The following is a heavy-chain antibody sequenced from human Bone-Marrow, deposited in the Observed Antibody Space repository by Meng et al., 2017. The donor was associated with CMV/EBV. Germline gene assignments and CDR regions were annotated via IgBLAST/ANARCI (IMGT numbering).Heavy chain of an antibody. J-gene: IGHJ4*02. V-gene: IGHV3-23*01. Sequence: GGSLRLSCAASGFTFSSYAMSWVRQAPGKGLEWVSAISGSGGSTYYADSVKGRFTISRDNSKNTLYLQMNSLRAEDTAVYYCAADPYYDFWSGSGPPLHWGQGTLVTVSS. CDR1: GFTFSSYA. D-gene: IGHD3-3*01. CDR3: AADPYYDFWSGSGPPLH. CDR2: ISGSGGST.